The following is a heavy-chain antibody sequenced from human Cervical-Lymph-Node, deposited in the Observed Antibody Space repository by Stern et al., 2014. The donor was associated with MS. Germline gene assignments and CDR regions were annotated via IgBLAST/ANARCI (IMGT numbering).Heavy chain of an antibody. D-gene: IGHD4-17*01. CDR2: IVPLFGKP. CDR1: GGTFSNYA. J-gene: IGHJ6*02. Sequence: VQLVQSGAEVKKPGSSVKVSCKASGGTFSNYATSWVRQAPGQGLEWMGGIVPLFGKPNYAQKFQGRVTITADESTGTAYMDLSSLRSEDTAVYYCASPLTATSVPFGYYGMDVWGQGTTVTVS. V-gene: IGHV1-69*01. CDR3: ASPLTATSVPFGYYGMDV.